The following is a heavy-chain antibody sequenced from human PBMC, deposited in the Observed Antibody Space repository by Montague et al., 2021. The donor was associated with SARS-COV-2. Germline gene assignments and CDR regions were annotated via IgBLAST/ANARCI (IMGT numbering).Heavy chain of an antibody. J-gene: IGHJ4*02. D-gene: IGHD5-18*01. Sequence: SETLSLTCTVTGGSISGSSDYWGWIRQSPGKGLEWIASVDYSGNTYYSPSLKSRLTISVDTSTNQFSLKLNSVTAADTALYYCARREYSYGWGDWGQGTLVTVSS. CDR3: ARREYSYGWGD. CDR2: VDYSGNT. CDR1: GGSISGSSDY. V-gene: IGHV4-39*01.